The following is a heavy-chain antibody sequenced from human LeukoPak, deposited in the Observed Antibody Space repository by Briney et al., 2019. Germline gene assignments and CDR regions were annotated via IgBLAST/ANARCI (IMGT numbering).Heavy chain of an antibody. Sequence: GGSLRLSCAVSGLTFSRYSMKWVRQAPGKGLEWVSSISSSSRYIYYADSVKGRFTISRDNANNSLYLQMNSLRAEDTAVYYCARDKSTARGYYFDYWGQGTLVTVSS. J-gene: IGHJ4*02. V-gene: IGHV3-21*01. D-gene: IGHD6-6*01. CDR2: ISSSSRYI. CDR3: ARDKSTARGYYFDY. CDR1: GLTFSRYS.